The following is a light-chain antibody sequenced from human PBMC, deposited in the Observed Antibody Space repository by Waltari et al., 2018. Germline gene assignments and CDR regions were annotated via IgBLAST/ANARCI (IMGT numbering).Light chain of an antibody. CDR1: SSDVGSYNL. V-gene: IGLV2-23*01. J-gene: IGLJ2*01. CDR2: EAS. Sequence: QCALTQPASVSGSPGQSITISCTGTSSDVGSYNLVPWYQQHPGKAPKLMIYEASKRPSGVSNRCSGSKSGNTDSLTISGLQAEDEADYYCSSYAGNCNLVVFGGGTKLTVL. CDR3: SSYAGNCNLVV.